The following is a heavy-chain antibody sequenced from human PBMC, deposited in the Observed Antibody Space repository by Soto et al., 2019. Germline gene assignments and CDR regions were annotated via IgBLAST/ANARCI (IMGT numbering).Heavy chain of an antibody. D-gene: IGHD5-12*01. CDR1: GASISYGGFS. CDR3: ARGGGYDSFDY. CDR2: ISHLEST. V-gene: IGHV4-30-2*06. Sequence: SETVSLTCTVSGASISYGGFSWSWIRQSPGKGLEWIGYISHLESTYFHPSFKSRLTMSIDRTRNQFSLKLSSVTAADMAVYYCARGGGYDSFDYWGQGVLVTVSS. J-gene: IGHJ4*02.